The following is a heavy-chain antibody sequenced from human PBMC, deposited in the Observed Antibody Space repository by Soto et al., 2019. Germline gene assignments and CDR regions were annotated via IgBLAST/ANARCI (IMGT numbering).Heavy chain of an antibody. Sequence: GAAEKRSGKGCGWRVTSYRISWVRQMPGKGLEWMGRIDPSDSYTNYSPSFQGHVTISADKSISTAYLQWSSLKASDTAMYYCARHGIGAFDIWGQGTMVTVSS. J-gene: IGHJ3*02. CDR1: GWRVTSYR. CDR3: ARHGIGAFDI. D-gene: IGHD1-1*01. CDR2: IDPSDSYT. V-gene: IGHV5-10-1*01.